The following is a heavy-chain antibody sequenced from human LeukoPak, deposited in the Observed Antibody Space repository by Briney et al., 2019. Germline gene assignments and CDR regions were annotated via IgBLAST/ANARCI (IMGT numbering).Heavy chain of an antibody. CDR2: ISHDGSNK. Sequence: PEGSLRLSCAASGFTFSSYPMHWVRQPPGLGLQWVAVISHDGSNKYYEDSVKGRFTISRDNAKNSLFLQMNSLRAEDTAVYYCARRPPGSWGQGTLVTVSS. V-gene: IGHV3-30-3*01. CDR3: ARRPPGS. J-gene: IGHJ4*02. D-gene: IGHD3-10*01. CDR1: GFTFSSYP.